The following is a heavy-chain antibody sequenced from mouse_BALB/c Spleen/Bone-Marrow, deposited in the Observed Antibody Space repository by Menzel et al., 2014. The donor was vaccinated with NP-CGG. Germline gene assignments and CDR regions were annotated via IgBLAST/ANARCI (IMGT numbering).Heavy chain of an antibody. V-gene: IGHV1-54*01. CDR2: INPGSGGT. Sequence: VQLVESGAELVRPGTSVKVSCKASGYAFTNYLIEWVKQRPGQGLEWIGVINPGSGGTNYNEKLKGKATLTADKSSSTAYMQLSSLTSDDSAVYFCARRITVVVPHAYWGQGTLVTVSA. J-gene: IGHJ3*01. D-gene: IGHD1-1*01. CDR1: GYAFTNYL. CDR3: ARRITVVVPHAY.